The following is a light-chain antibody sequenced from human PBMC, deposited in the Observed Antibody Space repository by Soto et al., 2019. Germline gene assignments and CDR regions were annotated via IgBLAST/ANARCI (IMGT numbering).Light chain of an antibody. J-gene: IGKJ1*01. CDR3: QQSNSIPWT. Sequence: DIQITQSPTSLSSSVEDRVTITCRASQTVRTYLNWYQQKPGKAPKLLIYAASNLQSGVPSRFSGSGSGTDFTLTITSLRPEDFATYWCQQSNSIPWTFGQGTKVDIK. CDR1: QTVRTY. CDR2: AAS. V-gene: IGKV1-39*01.